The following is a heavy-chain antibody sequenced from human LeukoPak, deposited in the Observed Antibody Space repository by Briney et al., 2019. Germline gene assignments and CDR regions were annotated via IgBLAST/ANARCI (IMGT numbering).Heavy chain of an antibody. Sequence: GGSLRLSCAASGFTFSSYAMHWVRQAPGKGLEWVAVISYDGSNKYYADSVKGWFTISRDNSKNTLYLQMNSLRAEDTAVYYCARDCSGGSCYSTSFDYWGQGTLVTVSS. CDR3: ARDCSGGSCYSTSFDY. CDR1: GFTFSSYA. CDR2: ISYDGSNK. D-gene: IGHD2-15*01. J-gene: IGHJ4*02. V-gene: IGHV3-30-3*01.